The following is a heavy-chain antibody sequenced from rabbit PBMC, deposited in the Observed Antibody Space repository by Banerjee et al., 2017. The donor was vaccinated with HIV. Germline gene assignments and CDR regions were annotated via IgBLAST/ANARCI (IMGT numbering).Heavy chain of an antibody. CDR3: ARDLAGVIGWNFGL. V-gene: IGHV1S47*01. D-gene: IGHD4-1*01. J-gene: IGHJ6*01. CDR1: GFSFSSGYY. CDR2: IDNGDGST. Sequence: QQQLVESGGGLVKPGASLTLTCKASGFSFSSGYYMSWVRQAPGKGPEWIACIDNGDGSTYYANWVNGRFTISRSTSLNTVTLQMTSLTAADTATYFCARDLAGVIGWNFGLWGPGTLVTVS.